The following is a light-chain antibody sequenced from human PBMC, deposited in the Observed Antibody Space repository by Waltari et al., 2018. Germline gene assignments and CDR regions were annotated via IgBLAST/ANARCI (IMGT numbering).Light chain of an antibody. CDR3: CSYTSSSTFV. Sequence: QSALTQPASVSGSPGQSLTISCTGTSSHVGGYAYVSWYQHHPGKAPKFMIYDVNNRASGVSNRFSGSKSGNTASLTISGLQAEDEADYYCCSYTSSSTFVFGTGTKVSVL. V-gene: IGLV2-14*01. CDR2: DVN. CDR1: SSHVGGYAY. J-gene: IGLJ1*01.